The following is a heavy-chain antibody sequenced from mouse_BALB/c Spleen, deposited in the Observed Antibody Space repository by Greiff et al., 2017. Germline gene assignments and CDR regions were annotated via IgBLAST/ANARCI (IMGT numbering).Heavy chain of an antibody. D-gene: IGHD1-1*01. CDR2: ILPGSGST. Sequence: QVQLQQSGAELMKPGASVKISCKATGYTFSSYWIEWVKQRPGHGLEWIGEILPGSGSTNYNEKFKGKATFTADTSSNTAYMQLSSLTSEDSAVYYCARGITTVVARGYFDYWGQGTTLTVSS. V-gene: IGHV1-9*01. J-gene: IGHJ2*01. CDR1: GYTFSSYW. CDR3: ARGITTVVARGYFDY.